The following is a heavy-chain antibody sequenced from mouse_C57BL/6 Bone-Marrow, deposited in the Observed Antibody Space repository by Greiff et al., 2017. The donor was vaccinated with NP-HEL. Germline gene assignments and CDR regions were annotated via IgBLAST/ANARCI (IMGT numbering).Heavy chain of an antibody. CDR2: IDPETGGT. D-gene: IGHD1-1*02. CDR1: GYTFTDYE. CDR3: TRWRWGVWFAY. J-gene: IGHJ3*01. Sequence: VKLVESGAELVRPGASVTLSCKASGYTFTDYEMHWVKQTPVHGLEWIGAIDPETGGTAYNQKFKGKAILTADKSSSTAYMELRSLTSEDSAVYYCTRWRWGVWFAYWGQGTLVTVSA. V-gene: IGHV1-15*01.